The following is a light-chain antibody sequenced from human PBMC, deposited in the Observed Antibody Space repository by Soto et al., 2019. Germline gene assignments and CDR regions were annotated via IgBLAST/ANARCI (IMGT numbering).Light chain of an antibody. CDR3: NSFRVSHLYV. J-gene: IGLJ1*01. CDR2: EVT. Sequence: QSVLSQPASVSGSPGQTITISCTGTSTDVGGYNAVSWYQHHPGKALKLIIYEVTHRPSGVSDRFSASKSGNTASLTISGLQAEDEADYYCNSFRVSHLYVFGTGTKVTVL. V-gene: IGLV2-14*01. CDR1: STDVGGYNA.